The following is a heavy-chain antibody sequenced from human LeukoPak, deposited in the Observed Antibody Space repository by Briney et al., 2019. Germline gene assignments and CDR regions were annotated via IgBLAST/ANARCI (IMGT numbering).Heavy chain of an antibody. CDR3: ARVIVVVVAAIGYFDY. Sequence: PGGSLRLSCAASGFTVSNNYMSWVRQAPGKGLEWVSVIYSGGSTYYADSVKGRFTISRDNSKNTLYLQMNSLRAEDTAIYYCARVIVVVVAAIGYFDYWGQGTLVTVSS. D-gene: IGHD2-15*01. V-gene: IGHV3-53*01. CDR1: GFTVSNNY. CDR2: IYSGGST. J-gene: IGHJ4*02.